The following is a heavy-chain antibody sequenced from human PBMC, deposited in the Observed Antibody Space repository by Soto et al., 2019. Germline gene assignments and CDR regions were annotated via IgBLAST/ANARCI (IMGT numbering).Heavy chain of an antibody. Sequence: ASVKVSCKASGYILSSYKMHWVRQAPGQGLEWMGMINLSGGRTSYAQKFHDRVTMTRDTSTNTVYMELSSLRSDDTAVYYCARTYCAADCPRRDFDYWG. CDR2: INLSGGRT. D-gene: IGHD2-21*02. CDR1: GYILSSYK. CDR3: ARTYCAADCPRRDFDY. J-gene: IGHJ4*01. V-gene: IGHV1-46*01.